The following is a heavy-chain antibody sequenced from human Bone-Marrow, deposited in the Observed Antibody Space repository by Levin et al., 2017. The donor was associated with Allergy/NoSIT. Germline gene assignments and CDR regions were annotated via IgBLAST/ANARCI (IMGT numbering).Heavy chain of an antibody. CDR1: GGSISSGGSS. CDR2: IYHSGIT. J-gene: IGHJ5*01. V-gene: IGHV4-30-2*01. D-gene: IGHD1-1*01. Sequence: PSETLSLTCAVSGGSISSGGSSWSWIRQPPGKGLEWIGYIYHSGITYYNSSLKSRVTISVDMSKNQFSLKLRSVSAAYTVVDCSATLHGGGTWFDSWGQGTLVTVSS. CDR3: ATLHGGGTWFDS.